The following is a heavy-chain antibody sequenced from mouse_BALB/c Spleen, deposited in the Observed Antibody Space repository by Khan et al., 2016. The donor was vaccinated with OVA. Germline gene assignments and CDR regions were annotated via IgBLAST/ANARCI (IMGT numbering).Heavy chain of an antibody. CDR1: GYTFTSYD. CDR2: INPYNDYN. D-gene: IGHD3-1*01. V-gene: IGHV1S136*01. CDR3: ARGVLGLQTWFDY. J-gene: IGHJ3*01. Sequence: EVQLQQSGPELVKPGASVKMSCKASGYTFTSYDMHWVKQKPGQGLEWIGYINPYNDYNKFNEKFKGKATLTSDKSSSTAYMELSSLTSEDSAVYYCARGVLGLQTWFDYWGQGTLVTVSA.